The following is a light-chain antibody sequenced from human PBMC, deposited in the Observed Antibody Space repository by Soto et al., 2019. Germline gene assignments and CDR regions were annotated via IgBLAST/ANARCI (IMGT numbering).Light chain of an antibody. CDR2: GND. J-gene: IGLJ1*01. V-gene: IGLV1-40*01. Sequence: QSVLTQPPSVSGAPGQRITISCSGSRSNIGAGNDVHWYQQFPGTAPKLLIHGNDNRPSGVPDRFSGSKSGTSASVAITGLQAEDEADYYCQSYDSSLSTYVFGTRTKLTVL. CDR3: QSYDSSLSTYV. CDR1: RSNIGAGND.